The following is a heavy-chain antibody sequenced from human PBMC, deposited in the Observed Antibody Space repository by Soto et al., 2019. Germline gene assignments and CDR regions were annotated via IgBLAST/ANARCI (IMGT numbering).Heavy chain of an antibody. CDR1: GGSIRVYF. J-gene: IGHJ5*02. CDR2: INHSEST. Sequence: SQPLPLTCTVHGGSIRVYFLSRIRQTQRKGQEWIGEINHSESTNYNPSLKSRVTISVDTSKNQFSLKLSSVTAADTAMYYCARRSSSKGSTGGWPWTAWFGPWGAGTLGTVSS. V-gene: IGHV4-34*01. CDR3: ARRSSSKGSTGGWPWTAWFGP. D-gene: IGHD6-13*01.